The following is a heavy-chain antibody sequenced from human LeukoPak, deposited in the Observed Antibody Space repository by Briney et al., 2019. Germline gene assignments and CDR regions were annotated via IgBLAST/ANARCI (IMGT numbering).Heavy chain of an antibody. CDR1: GGPFRGYY. CDR2: INHSGST. CDR3: ARVRLWLRHFHP. J-gene: IGHJ5*02. V-gene: IGHV4-34*01. Sequence: SETLSLTSAVYGGPFRGYYWLWIRQPPGKGLEWIGEINHSGSTNYNPSLKSRVTISVDTSKNQFSLKLSSVTAADTAVYYCARVRLWLRHFHPSGQGTLVTVSS. D-gene: IGHD5-18*01.